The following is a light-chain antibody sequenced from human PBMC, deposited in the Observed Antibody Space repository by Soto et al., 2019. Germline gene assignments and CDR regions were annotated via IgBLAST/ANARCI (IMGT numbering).Light chain of an antibody. V-gene: IGLV2-14*01. CDR2: EVS. J-gene: IGLJ2*01. Sequence: QSALTQPASVSGSPGQSITISCTGTSSDVGGYNYVSWYQQHPGKAPKLMIYEVSNRPSGVSNRFSGSKSGNTASLTISGRQAEEEADYYCSSYTSSSTRVVFGGGTKLTVL. CDR1: SSDVGGYNY. CDR3: SSYTSSSTRVV.